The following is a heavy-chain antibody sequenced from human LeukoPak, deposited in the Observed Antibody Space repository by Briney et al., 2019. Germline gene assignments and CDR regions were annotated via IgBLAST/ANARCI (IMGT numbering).Heavy chain of an antibody. V-gene: IGHV4-59*01. D-gene: IGHD3-3*01. CDR1: GGSISSYY. CDR3: ARGDFCSKSNCYLRPMDV. J-gene: IGHJ6*03. CDR2: IYYSGST. Sequence: SETLSLTCTVSGGSISSYYWSWIRQPPGKGLEWIGYIYYSGSTTYNPSLKSRVTMSVDTAKNQFSLKLRSVTAADTAVYYCARGDFCSKSNCYLRPMDVWGKGTTVTVSS.